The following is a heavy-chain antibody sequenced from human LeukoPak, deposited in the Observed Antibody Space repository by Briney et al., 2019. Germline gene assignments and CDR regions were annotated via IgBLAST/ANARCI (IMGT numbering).Heavy chain of an antibody. V-gene: IGHV3-30*02. Sequence: GGSLRLSYAASGFTFNKYGMHWVRQAPGKGLEWVAFIRYDGSNKYYADSVKGRFSISRDNSKNTLYLQMNSLRAEDTAVYYCAKERYYYDSSGYYFGAFDIWGQGTMVTVSS. CDR3: AKERYYYDSSGYYFGAFDI. CDR2: IRYDGSNK. J-gene: IGHJ3*02. CDR1: GFTFNKYG. D-gene: IGHD3-22*01.